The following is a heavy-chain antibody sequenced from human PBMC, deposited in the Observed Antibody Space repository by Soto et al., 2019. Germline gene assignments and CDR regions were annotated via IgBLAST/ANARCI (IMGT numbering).Heavy chain of an antibody. Sequence: EVQLVESGGGLVKPGGSLRLSCAASGFTFSSYSMNWVRQAPGKGLEWVSSINYKSHIDYADSVKGRFTISRDNPKNSLYVQRNSLRAEDTAVYFCARDLIYAGYYYYMDVWGIGTTVTVSS. CDR1: GFTFSSYS. CDR2: INYKSHI. CDR3: ARDLIYAGYYYYMDV. V-gene: IGHV3-21*01. D-gene: IGHD3-10*01. J-gene: IGHJ6*03.